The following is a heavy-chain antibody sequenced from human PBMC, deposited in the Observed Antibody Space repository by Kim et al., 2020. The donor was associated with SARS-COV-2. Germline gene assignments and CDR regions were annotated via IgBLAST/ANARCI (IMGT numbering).Heavy chain of an antibody. J-gene: IGHJ4*02. CDR3: TTEPSIAVAAR. D-gene: IGHD6-19*01. Sequence: DYAAPVKGRFTISRDDSKNTLYLQMNSLKTEDTAVYYCTTEPSIAVAARWGQGTLVTVSS. V-gene: IGHV3-15*01.